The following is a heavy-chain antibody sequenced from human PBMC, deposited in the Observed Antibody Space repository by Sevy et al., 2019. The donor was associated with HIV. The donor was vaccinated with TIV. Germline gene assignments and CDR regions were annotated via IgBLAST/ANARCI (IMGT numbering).Heavy chain of an antibody. CDR3: AREGGEIAARPDQLPFDY. V-gene: IGHV3-30-3*01. CDR2: ISYDGSNK. CDR1: GFTFSSYA. J-gene: IGHJ4*02. D-gene: IGHD6-6*01. Sequence: GGSLRLSCAASGFTFSSYAMHSVRQAPGKGLEWVAVISYDGSNKYYADSVKGRFTISRDNSNNTLYLQMNSLRAEDTAVYYCAREGGEIAARPDQLPFDYWGQGTLVTVSS.